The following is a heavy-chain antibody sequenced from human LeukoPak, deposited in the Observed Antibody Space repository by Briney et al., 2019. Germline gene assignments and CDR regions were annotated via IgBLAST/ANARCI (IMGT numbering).Heavy chain of an antibody. CDR1: GGSISSHY. V-gene: IGHV4-59*11. CDR2: IYYSGST. CDR3: ARGMKSYGRFDH. Sequence: SETLSLTCTVSGGSISSHYWSWIRQPPGKGLEWIGYIYYSGSTNYNPSLKSRVTISVDTSKNQFSLKLSSVTAADTAVYYCARGMKSYGRFDHWGQGTLVTVSS. D-gene: IGHD4-17*01. J-gene: IGHJ4*02.